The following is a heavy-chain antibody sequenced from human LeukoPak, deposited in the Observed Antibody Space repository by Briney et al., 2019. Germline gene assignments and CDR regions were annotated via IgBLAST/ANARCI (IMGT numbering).Heavy chain of an antibody. D-gene: IGHD3-22*01. CDR3: ARGCFYDRSPYCPFDY. CDR2: IYSGGRT. J-gene: IGHJ4*02. CDR1: GFTLSIYW. V-gene: IGHV3-53*01. Sequence: QAEGSLRLSCEASGFTLSIYWMSWVRQAPGKGLEWVSLIYSGGRTYYADSVKGRFTISRDNSKNTLYLQMNSLRGEDTAVYYCARGCFYDRSPYCPFDYWGQGTLVTVSS.